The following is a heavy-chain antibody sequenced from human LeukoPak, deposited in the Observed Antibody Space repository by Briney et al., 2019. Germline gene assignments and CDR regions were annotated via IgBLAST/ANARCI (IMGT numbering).Heavy chain of an antibody. CDR1: GGSISSGSYY. V-gene: IGHV4-61*02. J-gene: IGHJ4*02. D-gene: IGHD1-26*01. Sequence: SETLSLTCTVSGGSISSGSYYWSWIRQPAGKGLEWIGRIYTSGSTNYNPSLKSRVTISVDTSKNQFSLKLSSVTAADTAVYYCASGIVSGPFDYWGQGTLVTVSS. CDR3: ASGIVSGPFDY. CDR2: IYTSGST.